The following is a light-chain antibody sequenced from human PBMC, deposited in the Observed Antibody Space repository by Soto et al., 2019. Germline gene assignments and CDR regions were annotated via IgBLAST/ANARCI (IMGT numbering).Light chain of an antibody. CDR3: SSYTSSSTGV. CDR2: DVS. V-gene: IGLV2-14*01. Sequence: QSALTQPASVSGSPGQSITISFTGTSSDVGGYNYVSWYQQHPGKAPKLMIYDVSNRPSGVSNRFSGSKSGNTASLTISGLQAEDEADYCCSSYTSSSTGVFGGGTKLTVL. CDR1: SSDVGGYNY. J-gene: IGLJ2*01.